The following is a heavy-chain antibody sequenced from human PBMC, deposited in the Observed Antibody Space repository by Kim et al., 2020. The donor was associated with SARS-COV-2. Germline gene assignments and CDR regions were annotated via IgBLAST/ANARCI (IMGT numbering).Heavy chain of an antibody. D-gene: IGHD6-25*01. CDR2: ITISGGST. Sequence: GGSLRLSCAASGFTFSNYAMTWVRQAPGKGLEWVSTITISGGSTYYSDSVKGRFTISRDNSKNTLYMQMNSLRAEDAAIYYCAKVTWDAATSTFDYCGQGTLVTVSS. V-gene: IGHV3-23*01. CDR3: AKVTWDAATSTFDY. CDR1: GFTFSNYA. J-gene: IGHJ4*02.